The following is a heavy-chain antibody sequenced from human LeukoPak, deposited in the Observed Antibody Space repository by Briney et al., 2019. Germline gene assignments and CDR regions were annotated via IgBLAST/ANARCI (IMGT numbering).Heavy chain of an antibody. CDR3: AKDRAQYYDNSGFTLDY. J-gene: IGHJ4*02. D-gene: IGHD3-22*01. V-gene: IGHV3-9*01. CDR2: ISWNSGTI. CDR1: GFRFDDFA. Sequence: GRSLRLSCAASGFRFDDFAMHWVRQAPGKGLEWVSGISWNSGTIAYADSVKGRFTISRDNTKNSLYLQMNSLRAEDTALYYCAKDRAQYYDNSGFTLDYWGQGTLATVSS.